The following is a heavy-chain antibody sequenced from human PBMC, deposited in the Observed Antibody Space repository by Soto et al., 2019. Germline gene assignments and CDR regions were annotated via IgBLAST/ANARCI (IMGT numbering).Heavy chain of an antibody. CDR2: IWYDGSNK. CDR1: GFTFSSYG. V-gene: IGHV3-33*01. D-gene: IGHD5-18*01. J-gene: IGHJ4*02. Sequence: QVQLVESGGGVVQPGRSLRLSCAASGFTFSSYGMHWVRQAPGKGLEWVAVIWYDGSNKYYADSVKGRSTISRDNSKNTLYLQMNSLRADDTAVHYCARDGSPRGYSFGRLDYWGQGTLVTVSS. CDR3: ARDGSPRGYSFGRLDY.